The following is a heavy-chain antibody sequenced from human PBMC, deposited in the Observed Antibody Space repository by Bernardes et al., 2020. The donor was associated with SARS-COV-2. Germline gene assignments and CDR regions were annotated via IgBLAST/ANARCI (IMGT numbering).Heavy chain of an antibody. J-gene: IGHJ5*02. CDR1: GGSISSSSYY. Sequence: TLSLTCTVSGGSISSSSYYWGWIRQPPGKGLEWIGSIYYSGSTYYNPSLKSRVTISVDTSKNQFSLKLSSVTAADTAVYYCARGRQQLVTTWGQGTLVTVSS. CDR3: ARGRQQLVTT. CDR2: IYYSGST. V-gene: IGHV4-39*01. D-gene: IGHD6-13*01.